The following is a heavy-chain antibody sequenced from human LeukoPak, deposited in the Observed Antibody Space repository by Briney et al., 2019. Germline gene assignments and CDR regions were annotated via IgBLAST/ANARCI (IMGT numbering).Heavy chain of an antibody. J-gene: IGHJ4*02. D-gene: IGHD6-19*01. CDR2: INHSGST. CDR3: ARALYSSGWTGFGY. CDR1: GGSFSGYY. V-gene: IGHV4-34*01. Sequence: SETLSLTCAVYGGSFSGYYWSWIRQPPGKGLEWIGEINHSGSTNYNPSLKSRVTISVDTSKNQFSLKLSYVTAADTAVYYCARALYSSGWTGFGYWGQGTLVTVSS.